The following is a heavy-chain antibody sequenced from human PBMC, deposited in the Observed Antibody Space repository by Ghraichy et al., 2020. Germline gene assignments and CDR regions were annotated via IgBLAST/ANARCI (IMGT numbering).Heavy chain of an antibody. D-gene: IGHD3-3*01. CDR2: ISSSSSTI. J-gene: IGHJ4*02. CDR3: ARDRSGMIFGVVRAQDSPLDY. V-gene: IGHV3-48*02. Sequence: GESLNISCAASGFTFSSYSMNWVRQAPGKGLEWVSYISSSSSTIYYADSVKGRFTISRDNAKNSLYLQMNSLRDEDTAVYYCARDRSGMIFGVVRAQDSPLDYWGQGTLVTVSS. CDR1: GFTFSSYS.